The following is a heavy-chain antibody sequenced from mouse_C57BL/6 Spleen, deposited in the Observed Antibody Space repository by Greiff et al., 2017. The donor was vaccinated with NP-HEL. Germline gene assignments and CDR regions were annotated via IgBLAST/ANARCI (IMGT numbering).Heavy chain of an antibody. Sequence: VQLQQSGAELVRPGASVKLSCKASGYTFTDYYINWVKQRPGQGLEWIARIYPGSGNTYYNEKFKGKATLTAEKSSSTAYMQLSSLTSEDSAVYFCARMDYDLYWYFDVWGTGTTVTVSS. CDR3: ARMDYDLYWYFDV. V-gene: IGHV1-76*01. J-gene: IGHJ1*03. CDR1: GYTFTDYY. CDR2: IYPGSGNT. D-gene: IGHD2-4*01.